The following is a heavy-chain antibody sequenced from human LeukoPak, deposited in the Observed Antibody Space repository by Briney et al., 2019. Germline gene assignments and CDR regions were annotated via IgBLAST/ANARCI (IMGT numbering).Heavy chain of an antibody. J-gene: IGHJ4*02. CDR1: GGSFSGYY. D-gene: IGHD6-19*01. Sequence: SETLSLTCAVYGGSFSGYYWSWIRQPPGKGLEWIGEINHSGSTNYNPSLKSRVTISVDTSKNQFSLKLSSVTAADTAVYYCARQPRSPYSSGWYYFDYWGQGTLVTVSS. CDR2: INHSGST. V-gene: IGHV4-34*01. CDR3: ARQPRSPYSSGWYYFDY.